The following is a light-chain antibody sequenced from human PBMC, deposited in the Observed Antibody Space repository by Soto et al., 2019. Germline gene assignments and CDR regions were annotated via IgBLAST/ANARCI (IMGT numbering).Light chain of an antibody. J-gene: IGKJ2*01. CDR1: QAISSS. Sequence: DIQLTQSPSFLSASVGDRVTITFRVSQAISSSLAWYQHNPGKAPKLLIYAASTLQNGVPSSLSGSGSGTEFTLTTSSLQPEDFATYYGQHLNDYRYTFGQGTKVDIK. CDR3: QHLNDYRYT. V-gene: IGKV1-9*01. CDR2: AAS.